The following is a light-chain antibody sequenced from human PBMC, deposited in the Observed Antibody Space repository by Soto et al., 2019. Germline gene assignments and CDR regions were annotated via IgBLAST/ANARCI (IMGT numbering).Light chain of an antibody. CDR3: QQHKSSPFT. CDR1: QGISRY. V-gene: IGKV1-9*01. Sequence: IRLGQSPSSLSASIGDRVTIAYRCSQGISRYLAWYQDKPVQAHHPLIYSSSTLQSGVPSRFSGSGSGTDFTLTISRPQPEDSVTYYCQQHKSSPFTFGPGTKVEIK. J-gene: IGKJ3*01. CDR2: SSS.